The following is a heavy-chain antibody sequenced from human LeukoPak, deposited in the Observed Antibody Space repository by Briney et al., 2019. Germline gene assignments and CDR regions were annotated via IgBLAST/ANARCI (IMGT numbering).Heavy chain of an antibody. Sequence: GGSLRLSCAASGFTFSSYWMTWVRQAPGKGLEWVANIKPDGSEKYYVDSVKGRFTIPRDNAKNSLYLQINSLRAGDTAVYYCARGPVKFGIVVVVHFDYWGQGTLVTVSS. D-gene: IGHD2-15*01. CDR3: ARGPVKFGIVVVVHFDY. CDR2: IKPDGSEK. V-gene: IGHV3-7*01. CDR1: GFTFSSYW. J-gene: IGHJ4*02.